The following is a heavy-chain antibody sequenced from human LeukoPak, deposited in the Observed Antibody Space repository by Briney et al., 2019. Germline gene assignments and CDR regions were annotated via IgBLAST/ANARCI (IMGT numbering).Heavy chain of an antibody. CDR3: GGGGGQWELSYYYYGMDV. D-gene: IGHD1-26*01. V-gene: IGHV3-21*01. CDR1: GFTFSSYA. Sequence: GGSLRLACAASGFTFSSYAMSWVRQAPGKGLEWVSSISSSSSYIYYADSVKGRFTISRDNAKNSLYLQMNSLRAEDTAVYYCGGGGGQWELSYYYYGMDVWGQGTTVTVSS. CDR2: ISSSSSYI. J-gene: IGHJ6*02.